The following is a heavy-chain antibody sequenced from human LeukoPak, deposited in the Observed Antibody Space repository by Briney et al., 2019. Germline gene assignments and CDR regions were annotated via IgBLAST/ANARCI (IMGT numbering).Heavy chain of an antibody. Sequence: GASVKVSCKASGYTFTSYGISWVRQAPGQGLEWMGWISAYNGNTNYAQKLQGRVTMTTDTSTSTAYMELRSLRSDDTAVYYCARESSGYDSYDFYYGMDVWGQGTTVTVSS. V-gene: IGHV1-18*01. CDR3: ARESSGYDSYDFYYGMDV. CDR2: ISAYNGNT. CDR1: GYTFTSYG. J-gene: IGHJ6*02. D-gene: IGHD5-12*01.